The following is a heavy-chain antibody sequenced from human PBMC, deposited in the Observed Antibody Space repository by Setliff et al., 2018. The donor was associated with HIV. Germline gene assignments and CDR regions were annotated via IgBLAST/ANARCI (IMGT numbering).Heavy chain of an antibody. Sequence: GASVKVSCKASGYIFTNYAINWVRQAPGQGLEWMGWINTNTGNPTYAQGFAGRFVFSLDTSVSMAYLHIRSLKAEDTAVYYCAREVVVAGVHYYNMDVWGKGTTVTVSS. D-gene: IGHD2-15*01. CDR2: INTNTGNP. V-gene: IGHV7-4-1*04. CDR3: AREVVVAGVHYYNMDV. CDR1: GYIFTNYA. J-gene: IGHJ6*03.